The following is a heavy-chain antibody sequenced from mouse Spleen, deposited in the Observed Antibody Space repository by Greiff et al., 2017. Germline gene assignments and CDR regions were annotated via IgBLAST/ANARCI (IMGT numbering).Heavy chain of an antibody. V-gene: IGHV2-2*02. D-gene: IGHD3-1*01. CDR2: IWSGGST. Sequence: VKLVESGPGLVQPSQSLSITCTASGFSLTSYGVHWVRQSPGKGLEWLGVIWSGGSTDYNAAFISRLSISKDNSKSQVFFKMNSLQANDTAIYYCARNWAFYYAMDYWGQGTSVTVSS. CDR1: GFSLTSYG. CDR3: ARNWAFYYAMDY. J-gene: IGHJ4*01.